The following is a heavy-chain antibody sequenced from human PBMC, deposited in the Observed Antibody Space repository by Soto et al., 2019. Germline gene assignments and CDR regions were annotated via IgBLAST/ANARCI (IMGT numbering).Heavy chain of an antibody. D-gene: IGHD6-19*01. J-gene: IGHJ6*02. V-gene: IGHV1-2*04. CDR2: INPNTGGT. Sequence: GASVKVSCKTSGYTFIGYYIHWVRQAPGQGLEWMGWINPNTGGTNYAQKFQGWVTVTRDTSISTAYMELTRLTSDDTAVYYCARSLSVAVSDTRNMDVWGQGTTVTVSS. CDR3: ARSLSVAVSDTRNMDV. CDR1: GYTFIGYY.